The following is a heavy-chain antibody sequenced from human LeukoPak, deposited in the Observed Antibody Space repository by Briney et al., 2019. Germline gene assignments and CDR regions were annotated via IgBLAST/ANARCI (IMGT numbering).Heavy chain of an antibody. V-gene: IGHV4-34*01. CDR1: ARSFGGYY. D-gene: IGHD2-15*01. Sequence: WATLSLTCALYARSFGGYYWDWIRQPPGKGLGWIGVIKQSRSTNYNPSLKSRVTISVDTSKNQFSLKLSSVTAADTAVYYCAREGVEWCSGGSCYVAFDYWGQGTLVTVSS. CDR2: IKQSRST. CDR3: AREGVEWCSGGSCYVAFDY. J-gene: IGHJ4*02.